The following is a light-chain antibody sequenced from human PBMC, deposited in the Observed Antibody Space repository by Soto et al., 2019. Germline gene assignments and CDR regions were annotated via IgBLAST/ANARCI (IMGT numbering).Light chain of an antibody. J-gene: IGKJ4*01. V-gene: IGKV1-13*02. CDR1: QGISTA. CDR3: QQFSIYPLT. Sequence: AIQLTQSPSSLSASVGDRVTITCRASQGISTALAWYQHKPGKAPYLLIYAASSLQSGVPSRFSGGGSGTDFTLIISSLQPEDFATYYCQQFSIYPLTFGGGTKVDIK. CDR2: AAS.